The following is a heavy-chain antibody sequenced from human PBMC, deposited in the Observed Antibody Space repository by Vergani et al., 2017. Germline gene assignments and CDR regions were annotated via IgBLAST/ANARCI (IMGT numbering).Heavy chain of an antibody. V-gene: IGHV3-21*01. CDR3: ARESAFYCSSTSCYYYYYMDV. D-gene: IGHD2-2*01. Sequence: EVQLVESGGGLVKPGGSLRLSCTASGFTFSIYSMNWVRQAPGKGLEWVSSISSSSSYIYYADSVKGRFTISRDNAKNSLYLQMNSLRAEDTAVYYCARESAFYCSSTSCYYYYYMDVWGKXP. J-gene: IGHJ6*03. CDR2: ISSSSSYI. CDR1: GFTFSIYS.